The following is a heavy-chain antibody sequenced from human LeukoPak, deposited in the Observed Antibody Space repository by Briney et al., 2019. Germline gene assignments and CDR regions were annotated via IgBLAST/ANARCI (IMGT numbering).Heavy chain of an antibody. CDR3: APHCSSTSCPFDY. Sequence: ASVKVSCKASGYTFTSYGISWVRQAPGQGLEWMGWISAYNGNTNYAQKFQGRVTITADESTSTAYMELSSLRSEDTAVYYCAPHCSSTSCPFDYWGQGTLVTVSS. V-gene: IGHV1-18*01. D-gene: IGHD2-2*01. CDR1: GYTFTSYG. CDR2: ISAYNGNT. J-gene: IGHJ4*02.